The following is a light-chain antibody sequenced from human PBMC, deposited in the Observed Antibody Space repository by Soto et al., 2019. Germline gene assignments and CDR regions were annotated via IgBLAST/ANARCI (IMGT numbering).Light chain of an antibody. Sequence: QSVLTQPASVSGSPGQSITISCTGTSSVIGGYNYVSWYQHHPGKAPKLMLYEVSNRPSGVSNRFSGSKSGNTASLTISGLQAEDEADYYCSSYTTSSTRVFGTGTKLTVL. CDR3: SSYTTSSTRV. J-gene: IGLJ1*01. CDR1: SSVIGGYNY. CDR2: EVS. V-gene: IGLV2-14*01.